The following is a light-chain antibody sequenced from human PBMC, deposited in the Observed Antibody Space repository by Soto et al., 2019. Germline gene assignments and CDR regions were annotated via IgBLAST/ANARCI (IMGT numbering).Light chain of an antibody. Sequence: DIVLTQSPGTLSLSPGERVILSCRTSQSISSSALAWYQQKPGQAPSLLIYGSSRRATGIPDRFSGSGSGTDFTLTISSLEPEDFAVCFCQQYVTSPYTFGQGTKLEI. V-gene: IGKV3-20*01. J-gene: IGKJ2*01. CDR1: QSISSSA. CDR3: QQYVTSPYT. CDR2: GSS.